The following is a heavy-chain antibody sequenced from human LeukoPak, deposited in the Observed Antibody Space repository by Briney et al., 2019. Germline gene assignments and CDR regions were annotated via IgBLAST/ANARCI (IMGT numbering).Heavy chain of an antibody. CDR2: ISYDGSNK. CDR3: YSSGWYIGRYMADY. Sequence: PGGSLRLSCAASGFTFSSYAMHWVRQVPGKGLEWVAVISYDGSNKYYADSVKGRFTISRDNSKNTLYLQMNSLRAEDTAVYYLYSSGWYIGRYMADYWGQGTLVTVSS. CDR1: GFTFSSYA. V-gene: IGHV3-30-3*01. D-gene: IGHD6-19*01. J-gene: IGHJ4*02.